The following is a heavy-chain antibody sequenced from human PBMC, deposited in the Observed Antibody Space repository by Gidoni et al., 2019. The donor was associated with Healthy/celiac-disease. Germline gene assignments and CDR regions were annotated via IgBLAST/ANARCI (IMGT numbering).Heavy chain of an antibody. CDR3: ARDYSGWYGY. D-gene: IGHD6-19*01. V-gene: IGHV3-66*01. CDR2: IYSGGST. CDR1: GFTVSRDY. J-gene: IGHJ4*02. Sequence: EVQLVESGGGLVQPGGSLRLSCAASGFTVSRDYSSWVRQAPGKGLEWVSVIYSGGSTYYADSVKGRFTISRDNSKNTLYLQMNSLRAEDTAVYYCARDYSGWYGYWGQGTLVTVSS.